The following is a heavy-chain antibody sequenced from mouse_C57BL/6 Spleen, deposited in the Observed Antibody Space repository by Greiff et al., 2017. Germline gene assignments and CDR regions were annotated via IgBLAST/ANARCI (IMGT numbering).Heavy chain of an antibody. Sequence: EVKLQESGPELVKPGASVKISCKASGYSFTDYNMNWVKQSNGKSLEWIGVINPNYGTTSYNQKFKGKATLTVDQSSSTAYMQLNSLTSEDSAVYYCARERDYYGSRGFDVWGTGTTVTVSS. D-gene: IGHD1-1*01. J-gene: IGHJ1*03. CDR1: GYSFTDYN. CDR3: ARERDYYGSRGFDV. CDR2: INPNYGTT. V-gene: IGHV1-39*01.